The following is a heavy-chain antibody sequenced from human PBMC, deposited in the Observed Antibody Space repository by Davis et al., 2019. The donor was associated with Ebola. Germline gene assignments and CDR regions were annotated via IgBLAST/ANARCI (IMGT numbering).Heavy chain of an antibody. Sequence: SETLSLTCTVSGGSISSTNYYWGWIRQPPGKGLEWIGSISYSGNTYYNPSLKSRLTISVDTSKNQFSLKLNSVTAADTAVYYCARGRVVGATYDYWGQGTLVTVSS. J-gene: IGHJ4*02. V-gene: IGHV4-39*01. CDR3: ARGRVVGATYDY. D-gene: IGHD1-26*01. CDR1: GGSISSTNYY. CDR2: ISYSGNT.